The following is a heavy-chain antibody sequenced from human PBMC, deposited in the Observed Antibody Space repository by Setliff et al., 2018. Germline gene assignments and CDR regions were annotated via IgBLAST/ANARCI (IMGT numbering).Heavy chain of an antibody. CDR3: ARDRGAARPWVWFDP. V-gene: IGHV3-21*01. Sequence: LRLSCAASGFTFSSYSMNWVRQAPGKGLEWVSSISSKNSYIYYADSVKGRFTISRDNAKNSLYLQMNSLGAEDTAVYYCARDRGAARPWVWFDPWGQGTLVTVSS. D-gene: IGHD6-6*01. CDR1: GFTFSSYS. J-gene: IGHJ5*02. CDR2: ISSKNSYI.